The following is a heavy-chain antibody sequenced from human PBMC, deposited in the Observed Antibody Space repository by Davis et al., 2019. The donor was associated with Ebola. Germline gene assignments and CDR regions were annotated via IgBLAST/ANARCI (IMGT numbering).Heavy chain of an antibody. D-gene: IGHD6-19*01. V-gene: IGHV3-23*01. CDR2: ISGSGGST. J-gene: IGHJ4*02. CDR3: AKGTNSGWYYFDY. CDR1: VITFSSYA. Sequence: GGSLRLSCTDSVITFSSYAMTWVRQAPGKGLEWVSAISGSGGSTYYADSVKGRFTISRDNSKKTLYLQMNSLRAEDTAVYYCAKGTNSGWYYFDYWGQGTLVTVSS.